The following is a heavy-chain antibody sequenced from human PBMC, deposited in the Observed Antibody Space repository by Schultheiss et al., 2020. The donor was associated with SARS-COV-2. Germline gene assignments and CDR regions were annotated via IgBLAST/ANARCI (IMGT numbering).Heavy chain of an antibody. Sequence: GESLKISCAASGFTFSSYAMHWVRQAPGKGLEWVAVISYDGSNKYYADSVKGRFTISRDNSKNTLYLQMNSLRAEDTAVYYCARRELLSWYFDLWGRGTLVTVSS. J-gene: IGHJ2*01. CDR1: GFTFSSYA. V-gene: IGHV3-30-3*01. CDR3: ARRELLSWYFDL. CDR2: ISYDGSNK. D-gene: IGHD1-26*01.